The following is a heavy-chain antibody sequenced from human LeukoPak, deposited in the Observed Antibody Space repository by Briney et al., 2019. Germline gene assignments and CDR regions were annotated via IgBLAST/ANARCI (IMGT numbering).Heavy chain of an antibody. CDR3: ARASDHDWGSYRWDAFDI. V-gene: IGHV3-21*01. J-gene: IGHJ3*02. CDR2: IRSSGSYI. Sequence: GGSLRLSCAASTFTFSSYTMKWVPQAQGRGLKRVPSIRSSGSYIYYADSLKGRFTVSRDNARKSLYLQMNSLRAEDTAVYYCARASDHDWGSYRWDAFDIWGQGTMVTVSS. CDR1: TFTFSSYT. D-gene: IGHD3-16*02.